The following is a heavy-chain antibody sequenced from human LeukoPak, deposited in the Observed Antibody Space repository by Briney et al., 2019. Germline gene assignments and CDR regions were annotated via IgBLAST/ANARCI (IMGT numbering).Heavy chain of an antibody. J-gene: IGHJ4*02. D-gene: IGHD3-16*01. CDR1: GFTVSSNS. CDR2: IYSAGST. Sequence: PGGSLRLSCTVSGFTVSSNSMSWVRQAPGQGLEWVSFIYSAGSTHYSDSVKGRFTISIDNSKNTLYLQMNSLRAEDTAVYYCARRAGAYTHPYDYWGQGTLVTVS. V-gene: IGHV3-53*01. CDR3: ARRAGAYTHPYDY.